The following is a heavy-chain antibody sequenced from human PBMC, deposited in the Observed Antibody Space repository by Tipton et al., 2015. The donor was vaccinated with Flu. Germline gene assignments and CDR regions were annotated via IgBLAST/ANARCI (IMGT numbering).Heavy chain of an antibody. Sequence: QVQLVQSGAEVKKPGASVKVSCKASGYTFTSYGVTWVRQAPGQGLEWMGWISGYNGNTNYARKLQGRVTMTTDTSSSTAYMELTSLRSDDTAVYYCAREGIAVAGPLYYYYGMDVWGQGTTVTVSS. D-gene: IGHD6-19*01. CDR1: GYTFTSYG. V-gene: IGHV1-18*01. J-gene: IGHJ6*02. CDR2: ISGYNGNT. CDR3: AREGIAVAGPLYYYYGMDV.